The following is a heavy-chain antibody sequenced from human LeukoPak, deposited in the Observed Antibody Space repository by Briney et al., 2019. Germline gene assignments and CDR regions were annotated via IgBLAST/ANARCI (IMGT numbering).Heavy chain of an antibody. J-gene: IGHJ5*02. Sequence: SQTLSLACAISGDSVSSNSVTWNWIRQSPSRGLEWLGRTYYRSTWYNDYAVSVRGRITVNPDTSKNQFSLHLNSVTPEDTAVYYCARRLTQCDCFDPWGQGILVTVSS. CDR2: TYYRSTWYN. V-gene: IGHV6-1*01. CDR1: GDSVSSNSVT. CDR3: ARRLTQCDCFDP. D-gene: IGHD2-21*02.